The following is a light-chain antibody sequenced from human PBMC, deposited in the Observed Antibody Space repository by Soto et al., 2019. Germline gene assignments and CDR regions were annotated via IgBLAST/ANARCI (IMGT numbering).Light chain of an antibody. CDR1: QSVSSNN. CDR3: QQYDKWPLT. Sequence: EIVLTQSPGTLSLSPGERATLSCRASQSVSSNNLAWYQQRPGQAPRVVIYGASTRATGIPERFSGSGSGTDFTLTISSLQSEDFAVYYCQQYDKWPLTFGGGTKVEIK. V-gene: IGKV3-20*01. CDR2: GAS. J-gene: IGKJ4*01.